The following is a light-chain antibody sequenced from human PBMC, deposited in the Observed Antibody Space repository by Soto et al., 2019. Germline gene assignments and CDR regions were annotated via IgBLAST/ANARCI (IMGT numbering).Light chain of an antibody. CDR1: QSVSSN. CDR2: GAS. J-gene: IGKJ5*01. V-gene: IGKV3-15*01. Sequence: EIVMIQSAATLTVSPGERATLSCRASQSVSSNLAWYQQKPGQAPRLLIYGASTRATGIPARFSGSGSGTEFTLTISSLQSEDFAVYYCQQYNNWPRTFGQGTRLEI. CDR3: QQYNNWPRT.